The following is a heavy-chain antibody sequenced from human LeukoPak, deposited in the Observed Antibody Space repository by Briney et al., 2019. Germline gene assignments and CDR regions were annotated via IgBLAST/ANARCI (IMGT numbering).Heavy chain of an antibody. V-gene: IGHV4-4*07. J-gene: IGHJ5*02. CDR2: IYTSGST. D-gene: IGHD6-13*01. CDR3: ARDMVLAAAGRRVRGNFWFDP. Sequence: SETLSLTCTVSGGSISSYYWSWIRQPAGKGLEWIGRIYTSGSTNYNPSLKSRVTMSVDTSKNQFSLKLSSVTAADTAVYYCARDMVLAAAGRRVRGNFWFDPWGQGTLVTVSS. CDR1: GGSISSYY.